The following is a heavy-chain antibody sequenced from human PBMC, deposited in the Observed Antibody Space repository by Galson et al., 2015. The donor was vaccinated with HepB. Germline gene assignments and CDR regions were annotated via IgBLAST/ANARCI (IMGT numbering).Heavy chain of an antibody. D-gene: IGHD5-12*01. CDR2: MNPNSGDV. J-gene: IGHJ4*02. CDR1: GYTFTDYY. CDR3: VSRGVDGLFEH. V-gene: IGHV1-2*02. Sequence: SVKVSCKASGYTFTDYYVNWVRQARGQGLEWMGWMNPNSGDVKYAQKFQGRVTMTRDTSISTAYMELNRLTSDDTAVYYCVSRGVDGLFEHWGQGTLVTVSS.